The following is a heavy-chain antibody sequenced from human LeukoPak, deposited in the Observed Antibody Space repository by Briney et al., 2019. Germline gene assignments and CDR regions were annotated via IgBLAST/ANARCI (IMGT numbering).Heavy chain of an antibody. CDR1: GGSISAYY. CDR2: IYSTGSN. CDR3: ARGRGDYVRWYFDL. J-gene: IGHJ2*01. Sequence: SSETLSLTCTVSGGSISAYYWSWIRQPPGKGLEWVGYIYSTGSNNYNPSLKSRVTIPVDTSKTQFSLKLSSVTAADTAVYYCARGRGDYVRWYFDLWGRGTLVTVSS. D-gene: IGHD4-17*01. V-gene: IGHV4-59*01.